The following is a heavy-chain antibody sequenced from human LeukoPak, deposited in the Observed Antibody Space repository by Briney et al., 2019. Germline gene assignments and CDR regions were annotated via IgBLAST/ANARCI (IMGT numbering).Heavy chain of an antibody. J-gene: IGHJ4*02. Sequence: GASVKVSCKASGYTFTGYYLHWVRQAPGQGLEWMGWIDPNKGDTKCTQKFQGRVSMTRDTSFSTAYMELSRLTSDDTAVYYCARDRSITEKYSGRYFHDYWGQGSLVTASS. D-gene: IGHD1-26*01. CDR2: IDPNKGDT. CDR1: GYTFTGYY. V-gene: IGHV1-2*02. CDR3: ARDRSITEKYSGRYFHDY.